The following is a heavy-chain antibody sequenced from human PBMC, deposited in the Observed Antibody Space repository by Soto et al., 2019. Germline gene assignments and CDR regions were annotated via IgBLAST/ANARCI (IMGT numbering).Heavy chain of an antibody. CDR3: ARSIVVVTALDY. V-gene: IGHV1-3*05. CDR1: GYTFTSYA. J-gene: IGHJ4*02. D-gene: IGHD2-21*02. CDR2: INAGIGNT. Sequence: QVQLVQSGAEEKKPGASVKVSCKASGYTFTSYAMHWVRQAPGQRLEWMGWINAGIGNTKYSQKFQGRVTITRDTSASTAYMVLSSLRSEDTAVYYCARSIVVVTALDYWGQGTLVTVSS.